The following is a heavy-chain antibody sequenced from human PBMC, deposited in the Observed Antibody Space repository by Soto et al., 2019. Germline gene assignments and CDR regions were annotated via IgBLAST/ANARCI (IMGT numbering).Heavy chain of an antibody. CDR1: GYTVTYRY. CDR3: ALPPDTIAVAQTGNPIYYYYYYGMDV. CDR2: ITPFNGNT. D-gene: IGHD6-19*01. J-gene: IGHJ6*02. Sequence: GASVKVSCKASGYTVTYRYLDGARQAPGQALEWMGWITPFNGNTNDAQKFQDRVTITADKSTSTAYMELSSLRSEDTAVYYCALPPDTIAVAQTGNPIYYYYYYGMDVWGQGTTVTAP. V-gene: IGHV1-45*02.